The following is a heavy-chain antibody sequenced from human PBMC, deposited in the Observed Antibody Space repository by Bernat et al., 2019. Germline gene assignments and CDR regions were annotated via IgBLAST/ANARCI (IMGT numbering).Heavy chain of an antibody. J-gene: IGHJ4*02. CDR1: GYTFTSYG. CDR3: ARDGYYDILTGPYDFDF. CDR2: ISAYNGNT. Sequence: QFQLVQSGAEVKKPGASVKVSCKASGYTFTSYGISWVRQAPGQGLEWMGWISAYNGNTNYAQKLQGRVTMTTDTSTSTAYMELRSLRSEDTAVYYCARDGYYDILTGPYDFDFWGQGTMVTVSS. D-gene: IGHD3-9*01. V-gene: IGHV1-18*01.